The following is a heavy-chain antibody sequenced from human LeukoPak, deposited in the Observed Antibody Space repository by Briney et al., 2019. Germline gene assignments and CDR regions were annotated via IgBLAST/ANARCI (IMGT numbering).Heavy chain of an antibody. CDR2: IKEDGSET. Sequence: PGGSLRLSCAASGFVFSNSWMGWVRLAPGKGQEWVANIKEDGSETYYVDSVKGRFTISRDNAKNSLDLQMNSLRDEDTAVYYCARRKEVQTTFDYWGQGTLVTVSS. D-gene: IGHD4/OR15-4a*01. V-gene: IGHV3-7*01. J-gene: IGHJ4*02. CDR1: GFVFSNSW. CDR3: ARRKEVQTTFDY.